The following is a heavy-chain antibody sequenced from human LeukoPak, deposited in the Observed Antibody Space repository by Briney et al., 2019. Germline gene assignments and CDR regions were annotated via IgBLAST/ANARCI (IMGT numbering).Heavy chain of an antibody. CDR3: ARVSRGQQLVRGVYDY. CDR1: GFTFSDYY. D-gene: IGHD6-13*01. V-gene: IGHV3-11*04. CDR2: ISSSGSTI. J-gene: IGHJ4*02. Sequence: GGSLRLSCAASGFTFSDYYMSWIRQAPGKGLEWVSYISSSGSTIYYADSVKGRFTISRDNAKNSLYLQMNSLRAGDTAAYYCARVSRGQQLVRGVYDYWGQGTLVTVSS.